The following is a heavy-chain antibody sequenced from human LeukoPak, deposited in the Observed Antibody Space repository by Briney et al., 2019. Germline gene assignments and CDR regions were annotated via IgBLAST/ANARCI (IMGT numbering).Heavy chain of an antibody. J-gene: IGHJ4*02. CDR1: GFTLSSSA. CDR2: MTEGGAT. Sequence: GGSLRLSCAASGFTLSSSAMSWVRQAPGKGLEWVSVMTEGGATYYADSVRGRFTISRDNSKNMLYLQMNSLRAEDTAVYYCAKLLLEWGQGTLVTVSS. D-gene: IGHD3-22*01. V-gene: IGHV3-23*01. CDR3: AKLLLE.